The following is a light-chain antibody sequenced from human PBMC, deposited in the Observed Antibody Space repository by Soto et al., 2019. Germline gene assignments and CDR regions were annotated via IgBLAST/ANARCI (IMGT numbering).Light chain of an antibody. CDR1: SSDVDGYNF. Sequence: QSVLTQPASVSGSPGQSITISCTGTSSDVDGYNFVSWYQHHPGKAPKLIIYDVSNRPSGVSSRFSGFKSGNTASLTVSGLQAEDEADYYCTSYTTSFTYVFGTGTTVTVL. J-gene: IGLJ1*01. CDR3: TSYTTSFTYV. V-gene: IGLV2-14*03. CDR2: DVS.